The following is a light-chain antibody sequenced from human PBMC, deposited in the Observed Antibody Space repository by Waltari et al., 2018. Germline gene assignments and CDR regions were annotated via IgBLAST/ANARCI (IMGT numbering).Light chain of an antibody. Sequence: YQQFPVSAPKVLLYKTNQRPSGVPYRFSGAKSGTSGSRSISGLRSEDEAEDYCASWDDDVSGVVFGGGTKLTVL. CDR2: KTN. V-gene: IGLV1-47*01. J-gene: IGLJ2*01. CDR3: ASWDDDVSGVV.